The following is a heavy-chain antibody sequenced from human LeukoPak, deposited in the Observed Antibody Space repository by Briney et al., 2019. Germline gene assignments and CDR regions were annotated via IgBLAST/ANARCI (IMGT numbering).Heavy chain of an antibody. CDR3: ARGPPAVATIGLYYYYMDV. J-gene: IGHJ6*03. CDR2: HYTSGST. D-gene: IGHD5-12*01. Sequence: SETLSLICTFSGGSISSYYWSWIRQPSGKGLEWIGYHYTSGSTNSIPSLKIRVTISVDTSKNQFSLKLSSVTAADTAVYYCARGPPAVATIGLYYYYMDVWGKGTTVTVSS. CDR1: GGSISSYY. V-gene: IGHV4-4*09.